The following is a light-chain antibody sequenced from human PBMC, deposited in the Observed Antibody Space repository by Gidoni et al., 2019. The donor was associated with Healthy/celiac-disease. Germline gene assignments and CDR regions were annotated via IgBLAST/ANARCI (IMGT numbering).Light chain of an antibody. CDR2: EGS. CDR1: RSDVGRYNL. V-gene: IGLV2-23*01. CDR3: CSYAGSRTLYV. Sequence: QPALTQSASVSGSPGQSITISCTGTRSDVGRYNLVSWYQQHPGKAPKLMIYEGSKRPSRVSNRFSGSKSGNTDSLTISGLQAEDEADYYCCSYAGSRTLYVFGTGTKVTVL. J-gene: IGLJ1*01.